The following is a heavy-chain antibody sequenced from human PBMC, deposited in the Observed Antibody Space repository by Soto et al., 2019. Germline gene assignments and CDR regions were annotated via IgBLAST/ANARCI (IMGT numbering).Heavy chain of an antibody. J-gene: IGHJ4*02. CDR1: GFTFTNYG. CDR3: AKDCDYRVDLDY. D-gene: IGHD3-16*02. V-gene: IGHV3-30*18. Sequence: QVQLVESGGGVVQPGTSLRLSCAASGFTFTNYGMHWVRQARGKGLEWVATISHDGSKKYNADSVKGRFTICRDNSKNMLYLQMNSLRPEDTAVYCCAKDCDYRVDLDYWGQGTLVTVSS. CDR2: ISHDGSKK.